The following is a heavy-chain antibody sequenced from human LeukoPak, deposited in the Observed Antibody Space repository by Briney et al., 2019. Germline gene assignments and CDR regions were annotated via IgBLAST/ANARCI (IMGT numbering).Heavy chain of an antibody. V-gene: IGHV1-18*01. CDR1: GYTFTSYG. CDR2: ISAYNGNT. D-gene: IGHD6-19*01. J-gene: IGHJ4*02. CDR3: ATGPIEVAVTNFDY. Sequence: ASVKVSCKASGYTFTSYGISWVRQAPGQGLEWMGWISAYNGNTNYAQKFQGRVTMTEDTSTDTAYMELSSLRSEDTAVYYCATGPIEVAVTNFDYWGQGTLVTVSS.